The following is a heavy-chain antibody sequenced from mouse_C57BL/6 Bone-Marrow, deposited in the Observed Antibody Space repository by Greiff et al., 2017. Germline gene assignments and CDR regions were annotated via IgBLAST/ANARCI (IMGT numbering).Heavy chain of an antibody. V-gene: IGHV1-64*01. D-gene: IGHD1-1*01. Sequence: QVQLQQPGAELVKPGASVKLSCKASGYTFTSYWMHWVKQRPGQGLEWIGMIHPNSGSTNYNEKFKSKATLTVDKSSSTAYMQLSSLTSEDSAVYYCARWPSYHGSSYIFDYWGQGTTLTVSS. J-gene: IGHJ2*01. CDR1: GYTFTSYW. CDR3: ARWPSYHGSSYIFDY. CDR2: IHPNSGST.